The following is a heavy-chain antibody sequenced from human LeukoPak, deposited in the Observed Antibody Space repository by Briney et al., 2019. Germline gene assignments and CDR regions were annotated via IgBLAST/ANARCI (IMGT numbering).Heavy chain of an antibody. Sequence: GGSLRLSCAASGFTFSSYGMSWVRQAPGKGREWVSTIRGSDFTTYYADAVKGRFTISRDNSKSTLYLQMTSLRPEDTALYYCAKDRTFEEYSFDFWGQGTLVTVSS. V-gene: IGHV3-23*01. J-gene: IGHJ4*02. CDR3: AKDRTFEEYSFDF. CDR1: GFTFSSYG. CDR2: IRGSDFTT. D-gene: IGHD3-10*01.